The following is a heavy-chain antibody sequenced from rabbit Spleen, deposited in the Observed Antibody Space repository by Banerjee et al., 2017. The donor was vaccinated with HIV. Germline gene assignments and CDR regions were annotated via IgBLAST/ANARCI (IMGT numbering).Heavy chain of an antibody. D-gene: IGHD2-1*01. V-gene: IGHV1S40*01. CDR1: RFSFSSSDY. J-gene: IGHJ4*01. CDR2: IDTGDDNV. Sequence: QSLEESGGGLVQPEGSLALTCKASRFSFSSSDYMCWVRQAPGKGLEWIGCIDTGDDNVYYASWAKGRFTISKTSSTTVTLQMTSLTAADTATYFCARGSAAMTMVITGFYFNLWGQGTLVTVS. CDR3: ARGSAAMTMVITGFYFNL.